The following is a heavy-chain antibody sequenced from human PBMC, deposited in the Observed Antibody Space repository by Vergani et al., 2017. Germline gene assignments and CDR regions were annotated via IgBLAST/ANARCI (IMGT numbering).Heavy chain of an antibody. Sequence: EVQMVESGGGLVKPGGSLRLSCVASGFTFSHYSMNWVRQAPGKGLEWVSSISGNNDDVYYADSVKGRFTISRDNAKEILYLQMSSLRADDTAIYYCAKERFGGELSAFDPWGRGTLVSVSS. J-gene: IGHJ5*02. CDR1: GFTFSHYS. CDR2: ISGNNDDV. D-gene: IGHD3-10*01. V-gene: IGHV3-21*01. CDR3: AKERFGGELSAFDP.